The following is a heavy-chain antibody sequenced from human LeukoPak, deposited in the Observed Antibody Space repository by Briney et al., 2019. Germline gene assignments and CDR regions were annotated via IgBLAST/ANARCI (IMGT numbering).Heavy chain of an antibody. CDR1: GVTFSSYG. Sequence: PGGSLRLSCAASGVTFSSYGMHWVRQAPGKGLEWMAVMGYEGSNKYYADSVKGRFAISRDNSKNTLYLQMNSLRAEDTAVYYCVRASGGGYSSPFDYWGQGTLVTVSS. J-gene: IGHJ4*02. CDR2: MGYEGSNK. D-gene: IGHD6-13*01. CDR3: VRASGGGYSSPFDY. V-gene: IGHV3-33*01.